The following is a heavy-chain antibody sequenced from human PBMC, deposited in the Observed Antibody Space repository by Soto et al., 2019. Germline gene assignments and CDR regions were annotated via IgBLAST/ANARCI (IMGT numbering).Heavy chain of an antibody. J-gene: IGHJ6*02. CDR3: ARGGGMAAAGTYYYYGMDV. CDR1: GGTFSSYA. D-gene: IGHD6-13*01. CDR2: IIPIFGTA. Sequence: SVKVSCKASGGTFSSYAISWVRQAPGQGLEWMGGIIPIFGTANYAQKFQGRVTITADESTSTAYMELSSLRSEDTAVYYCARGGGMAAAGTYYYYGMDVWGQGTTVTVSS. V-gene: IGHV1-69*13.